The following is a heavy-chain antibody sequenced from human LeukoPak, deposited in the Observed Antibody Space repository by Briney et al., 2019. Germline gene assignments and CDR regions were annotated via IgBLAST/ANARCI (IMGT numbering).Heavy chain of an antibody. D-gene: IGHD5-24*01. CDR2: MWYDGSRA. CDR3: AKSRDGYHHGLL. J-gene: IGHJ1*01. Sequence: GGSLRLSCASSEFSLSDYGMHWVRQAPGKGLEWVAVMWYDGSRALHADSVKGRFTISRDISKNTLYLQMDSLRAEDTAVYYCAKSRDGYHHGLLWGQGTLVTVSS. CDR1: EFSLSDYG. V-gene: IGHV3-33*06.